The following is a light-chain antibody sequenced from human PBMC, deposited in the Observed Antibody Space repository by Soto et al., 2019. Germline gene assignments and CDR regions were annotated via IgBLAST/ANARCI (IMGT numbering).Light chain of an antibody. V-gene: IGKV1-9*01. CDR1: QGISSY. CDR3: QQYDSIPFT. J-gene: IGKJ4*01. CDR2: AAS. Sequence: IQLTQSPSSLSASVGDRVTITCRASQGISSYLAWYQQTPGKAPKLLIYAASTLEIGVPSRFSGSGSGTDFTLTINGLQPDDSATYFCQQYDSIPFTFGGGTKVEIK.